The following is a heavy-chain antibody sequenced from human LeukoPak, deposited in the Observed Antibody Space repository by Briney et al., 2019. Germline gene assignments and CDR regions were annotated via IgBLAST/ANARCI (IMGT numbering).Heavy chain of an antibody. D-gene: IGHD4-17*01. CDR1: GFTFSIHS. Sequence: GSLRLSCAASGFTFSIHSMNWVRQAPRKGLEWVSSITSSSSYIYYADSVKGRFTISRDDAKNSLYLQMDSLRAEDTAVYYCARDLAYGDGRYWGQGTLVTVSS. J-gene: IGHJ4*02. CDR2: ITSSSSYI. CDR3: ARDLAYGDGRY. V-gene: IGHV3-21*01.